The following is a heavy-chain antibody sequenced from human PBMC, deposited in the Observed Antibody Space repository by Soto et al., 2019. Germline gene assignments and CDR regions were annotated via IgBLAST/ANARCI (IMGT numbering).Heavy chain of an antibody. CDR1: GFSLTTIGVG. J-gene: IGHJ5*02. Sequence: RPTLVNPTQTLTLPCTVSGFSLTTIGVGVAWIRQSPGKGLEWLASVYWHDDLRYNPSLKDRLTISRDTSKNQVVLTMTNMDPVDTATYYCARAYDWNYAWGQGILVTVSS. V-gene: IGHV2-5*01. CDR3: ARAYDWNYA. D-gene: IGHD1-7*01. CDR2: VYWHDDL.